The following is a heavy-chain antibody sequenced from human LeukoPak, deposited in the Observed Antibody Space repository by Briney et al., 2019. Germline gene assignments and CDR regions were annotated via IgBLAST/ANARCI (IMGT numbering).Heavy chain of an antibody. CDR2: VYSDSST. V-gene: IGHV3-53*01. Sequence: GGSLRLSCAASGFTVSGSDMSWVRQAPGKGLEWVSVVYSDSSTYYADSVKGRFTISRDNSKNTLYLQMNSLRAEDTAVYYCVGAPYDMDVWGQGTTVTVSS. J-gene: IGHJ6*02. CDR3: VGAPYDMDV. CDR1: GFTVSGSD.